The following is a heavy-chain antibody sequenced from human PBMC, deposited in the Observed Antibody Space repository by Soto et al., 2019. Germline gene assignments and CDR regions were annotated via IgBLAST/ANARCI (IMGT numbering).Heavy chain of an antibody. CDR2: INYRGTT. D-gene: IGHD2-15*01. Sequence: SETLSLTCTVSGGSIIDGQTYLNWIRQHPERGLEWMGYINYRGTTNYSPALKSRILISIDTSKNQFFLSLTSVTAADTAVYYCARDSPEVAPYWGQRTLVTVSS. CDR3: ARDSPEVAPY. J-gene: IGHJ4*02. CDR1: GGSIIDGQTY. V-gene: IGHV4-31*03.